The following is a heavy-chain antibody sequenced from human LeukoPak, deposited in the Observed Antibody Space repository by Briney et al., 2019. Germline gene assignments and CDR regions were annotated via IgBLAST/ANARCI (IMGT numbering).Heavy chain of an antibody. D-gene: IGHD3-10*01. CDR3: ASRYGSGYYYYMDV. CDR2: ISSSGSTI. V-gene: IGHV3-11*04. J-gene: IGHJ6*03. Sequence: PGGSLRLSCAASGFTFSDYYMSWIRQAPGKGLEWVSYISSSGSTIYYADSVKGRFTISRDNAKNSLYLQMNSLRAEDTAVYYCASRYGSGYYYYMDVWGKGTTVTISS. CDR1: GFTFSDYY.